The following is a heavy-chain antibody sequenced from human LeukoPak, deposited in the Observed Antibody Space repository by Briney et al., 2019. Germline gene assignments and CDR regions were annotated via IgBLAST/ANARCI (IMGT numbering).Heavy chain of an antibody. CDR3: ARGGANFFDF. D-gene: IGHD2-8*01. Sequence: PGGPLRLSCAASEFTFRSYAMDWVRQAPGRGLEWVAAISYDGNSEYYADSVKGRFTISRDNSKNTLFLQMNSLSTQDTAVYYCARGGANFFDFWGQGTLVTVSS. J-gene: IGHJ4*02. CDR1: EFTFRSYA. V-gene: IGHV3-30-3*01. CDR2: ISYDGNSE.